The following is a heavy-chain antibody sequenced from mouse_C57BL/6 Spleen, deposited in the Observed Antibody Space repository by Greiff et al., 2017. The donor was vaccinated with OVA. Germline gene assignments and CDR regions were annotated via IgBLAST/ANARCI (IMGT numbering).Heavy chain of an antibody. J-gene: IGHJ3*01. CDR1: GYTFTDYY. Sequence: EVQLQQSGPELVKPGASVKISCKASGYTFTDYYMNWVKQSHGKSFEWIGDINPNNGGTSYNQKFKGKATLTVDKSSSTAYMELRSLTSEDSAVYYCARPYYGSSPRFAYWGQGTLVTVSA. CDR2: INPNNGGT. V-gene: IGHV1-26*01. CDR3: ARPYYGSSPRFAY. D-gene: IGHD1-1*01.